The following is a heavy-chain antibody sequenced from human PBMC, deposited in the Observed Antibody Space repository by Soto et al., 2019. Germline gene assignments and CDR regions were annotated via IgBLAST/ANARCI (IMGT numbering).Heavy chain of an antibody. CDR1: GGSITSGFYY. CDR2: IYHSGDT. Sequence: SETLSLTCTVSGGSITSGFYYWSWIRQHPGKGLEWIGSIYHSGDTNYNPSLKSRLTISVDTSNNHFSLQLNSVTAADTAVYYCARSANYFDPWGQGTLVTVSS. CDR3: ARSANYFDP. V-gene: IGHV4-31*03. J-gene: IGHJ5*02. D-gene: IGHD1-7*01.